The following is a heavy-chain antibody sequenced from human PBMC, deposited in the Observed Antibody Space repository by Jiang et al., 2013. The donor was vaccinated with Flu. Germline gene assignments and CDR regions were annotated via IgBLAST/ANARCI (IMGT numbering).Heavy chain of an antibody. J-gene: IGHJ6*02. V-gene: IGHV4-34*01. Sequence: LLKPSETLSLTXAVYGGSFSGYYWSWIRQPPGKGLEWIGEINHSGSANYNPSLKSRVTISVDTSKNQFSLKLSSVTAADTAVYYCARRSTRYFDWLLSYYGMDVWGQGTTVTVSS. CDR3: ARRSTRYFDWLLSYYGMDV. CDR1: GGSFSGYY. CDR2: INHSGSA. D-gene: IGHD3-9*01.